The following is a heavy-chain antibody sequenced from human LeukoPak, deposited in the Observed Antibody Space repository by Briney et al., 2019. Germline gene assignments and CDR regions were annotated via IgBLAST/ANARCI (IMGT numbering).Heavy chain of an antibody. V-gene: IGHV4-30-4*07. J-gene: IGHJ3*02. CDR2: IYYSGST. CDR3: ARGDCGGDCYPGGDAFDI. CDR1: GGSISSGGYS. Sequence: SQTLSLTCAVSGGSISSGGYSWCWIRQPAGKGLEWIGYIYYSGSTYYNPSLKSRVTISVDTSKNQFSLKLSSVTAADTAVYYCARGDCGGDCYPGGDAFDIWGQGTMVTVSS. D-gene: IGHD2-21*02.